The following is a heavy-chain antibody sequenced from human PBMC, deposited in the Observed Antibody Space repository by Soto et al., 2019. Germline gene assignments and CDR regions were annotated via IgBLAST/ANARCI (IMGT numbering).Heavy chain of an antibody. Sequence: ASVNVSCKACGGTFSSYAIRWVQHAPRQGLEWMGGIIPIFGTANYAQKFQGRVKMTADESTSTAYMELSSLRSEDTAVYYCAREARCSSTSCNPEPEHWRQGTLVTVSP. CDR3: AREARCSSTSCNPEPEH. D-gene: IGHD2-2*01. V-gene: IGHV1-69*01. CDR2: IIPIFGTA. J-gene: IGHJ1*01. CDR1: GGTFSSYA.